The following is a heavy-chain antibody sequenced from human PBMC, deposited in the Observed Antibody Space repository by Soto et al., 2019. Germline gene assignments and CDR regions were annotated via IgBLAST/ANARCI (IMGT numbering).Heavy chain of an antibody. Sequence: ASVKVSCKASGYTFGSYASTWVRQAPGQGLEWMGWISAYNDNTNYAQNHQGRVTMTTDTSTSTAYMELRSLRSDDTAVYYCARGTGGNWAAFDVWGQGTIVTASS. CDR3: ARGTGGNWAAFDV. CDR1: GYTFGSYA. CDR2: ISAYNDNT. J-gene: IGHJ3*01. D-gene: IGHD2-15*01. V-gene: IGHV1-18*01.